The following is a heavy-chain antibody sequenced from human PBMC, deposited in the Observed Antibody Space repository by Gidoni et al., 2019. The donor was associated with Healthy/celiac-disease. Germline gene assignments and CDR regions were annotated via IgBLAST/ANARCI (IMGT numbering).Heavy chain of an antibody. CDR2: IIPIFGTA. CDR1: GGTFSSYA. V-gene: IGHV1-69*01. Sequence: QVQLVQSGAEVKKPGSSVQVSCKASGGTFSSYAISWVRQAPGHGLEWMGGIIPIFGTANYAQKFQGRVTITADESTSTAYMELSSLRSEDTAVYYCARTEYYYDSSGYSHNPFDYWGQGTLVTVSS. J-gene: IGHJ4*02. D-gene: IGHD3-22*01. CDR3: ARTEYYYDSSGYSHNPFDY.